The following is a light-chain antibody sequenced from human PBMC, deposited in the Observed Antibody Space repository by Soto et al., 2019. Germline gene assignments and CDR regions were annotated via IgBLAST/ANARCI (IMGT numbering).Light chain of an antibody. Sequence: DIQMTQSPSSLSASVQDSVTITCRASQVIGKYLAWYQQKPGKVPKLLIQAASTLQSGVPSRFSGSGSGTDFTLPINKLQPEDVATDYCQRYNAAPFTFGPGTKVDIK. V-gene: IGKV1-27*01. J-gene: IGKJ3*01. CDR2: AAS. CDR1: QVIGKY. CDR3: QRYNAAPFT.